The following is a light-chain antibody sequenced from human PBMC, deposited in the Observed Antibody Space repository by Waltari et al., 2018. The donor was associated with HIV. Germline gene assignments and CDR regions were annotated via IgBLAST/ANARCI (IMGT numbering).Light chain of an antibody. CDR1: QAVGSSD. CDR2: GAS. V-gene: IGKV3-20*01. Sequence: EIVLTQSPGTLSLSPGERATLSCRASQAVGSSDLAWYQQKPGQAPRLLIYGASSRAADIPDRFSGSGSGTDFTLTIGTLEPEDVAVYYCQQYATSPWTFGQGTKVEI. CDR3: QQYATSPWT. J-gene: IGKJ1*01.